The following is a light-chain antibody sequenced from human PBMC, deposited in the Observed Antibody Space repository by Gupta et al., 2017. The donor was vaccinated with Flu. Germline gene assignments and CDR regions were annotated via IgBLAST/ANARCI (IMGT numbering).Light chain of an antibody. CDR1: QSVSSNY. J-gene: IGKJ2*01. V-gene: IGKV3-20*01. Sequence: EIVLTQSPGTLSLSPGERATLSCRASQSVSSNYLAWYQQKPGQAPRLLIYGASSRATDIPDRFSGSGSGTDFTLTITRLEPQDFAVYYCQQYDSSPYNFGQGTKLEIK. CDR3: QQYDSSPYN. CDR2: GAS.